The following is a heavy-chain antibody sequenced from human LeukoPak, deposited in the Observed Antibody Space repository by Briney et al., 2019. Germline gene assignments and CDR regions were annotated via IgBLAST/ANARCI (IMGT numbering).Heavy chain of an antibody. J-gene: IGHJ4*02. D-gene: IGHD3-22*01. V-gene: IGHV3-23*01. CDR1: GFTFNTYA. CDR2: MCGSGSST. Sequence: PGGSLRLSCAPSGFTFNTYAMSWVRQAPGKGLEWVSSMCGSGSSTYYADSVKGRFTISRDNSKNTLYLRMNSLRAEDTAVYYCAKDGHSSGLGFDYWGQGTLVTVSS. CDR3: AKDGHSSGLGFDY.